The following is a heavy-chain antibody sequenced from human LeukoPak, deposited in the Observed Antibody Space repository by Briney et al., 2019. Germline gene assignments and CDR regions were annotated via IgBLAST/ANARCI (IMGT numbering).Heavy chain of an antibody. J-gene: IGHJ4*02. V-gene: IGHV1-69*04. CDR1: GGTFSSYA. CDR3: ARDPDVDIVAAIGDY. D-gene: IGHD5-12*01. Sequence: ASVKVSCKASGGTFSSYAISWVRQAPGQGLEWMGRIIPILGIANYAQKFQGRVTITANKSTSTAYMELSSLRSEDTAVYYCARDPDVDIVAAIGDYWGQGTLVTVSS. CDR2: IIPILGIA.